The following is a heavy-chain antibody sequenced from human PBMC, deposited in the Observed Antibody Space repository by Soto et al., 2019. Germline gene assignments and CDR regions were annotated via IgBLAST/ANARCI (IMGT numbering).Heavy chain of an antibody. J-gene: IGHJ6*02. D-gene: IGHD6-19*01. CDR1: GFTFSSYG. Sequence: QVQLVESGGGVVQPGRSLRLSCAASGFTFSSYGMHWVRQAPGKGLEWVAVIWYDGSNKYYADSVKGRFTISRDNSKNTLYLQRNSLRAENTAVYYCARDHLAAVAAPYHYYGMDVWGQGTTVTVSS. V-gene: IGHV3-33*01. CDR2: IWYDGSNK. CDR3: ARDHLAAVAAPYHYYGMDV.